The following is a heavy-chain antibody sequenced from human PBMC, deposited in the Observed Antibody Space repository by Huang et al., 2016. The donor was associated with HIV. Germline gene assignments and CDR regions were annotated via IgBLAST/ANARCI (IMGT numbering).Heavy chain of an antibody. V-gene: IGHV3-9*01. CDR2: IGGNSGDI. J-gene: IGHJ4*02. Sequence: VQLVESGGGLVQPGWSLRLSCAASGFAFSQYAGHWVRQSPGKGLEGVSGIGGNSGDIAYAASVRGRFVISRDNAKKSLYLKMNGLRLEDTALYFCVIMDDYFDYWGQGVLVGVSS. D-gene: IGHD2-8*01. CDR1: GFAFSQYA. CDR3: VIMDDYFDY.